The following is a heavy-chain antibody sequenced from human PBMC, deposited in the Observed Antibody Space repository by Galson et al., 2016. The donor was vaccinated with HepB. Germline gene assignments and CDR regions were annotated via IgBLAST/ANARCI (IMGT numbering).Heavy chain of an antibody. CDR2: ISSSSSTI. D-gene: IGHD4-23*01. CDR1: GFTFSSYS. J-gene: IGHJ5*02. V-gene: IGHV3-48*01. Sequence: SLRLSCAASGFTFSSYSMNWVRQAPGKGLEWVSYISSSSSTIYYADSVKGRFTISRDNYKNTLYLQMDSLRAEDTAVYFCTKDAGFYGGNSPPDSWGQGTLVTVSS. CDR3: TKDAGFYGGNSPPDS.